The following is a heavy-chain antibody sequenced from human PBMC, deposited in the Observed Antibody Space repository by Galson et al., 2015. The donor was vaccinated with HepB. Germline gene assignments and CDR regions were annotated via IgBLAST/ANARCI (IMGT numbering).Heavy chain of an antibody. CDR1: GGTFSSYA. D-gene: IGHD3-16*01. CDR3: ARGGDIRNYYYGMDV. Sequence: SVKVSCKASGGTFSSYAISWVRQAPGQGLEWMGWINPNSGGTNYAQKFQGRVTMTRDTSISTAYMELSRLRSDDTAVYYCARGGDIRNYYYGMDVWGQGTTVTVSS. J-gene: IGHJ6*02. V-gene: IGHV1-2*02. CDR2: INPNSGGT.